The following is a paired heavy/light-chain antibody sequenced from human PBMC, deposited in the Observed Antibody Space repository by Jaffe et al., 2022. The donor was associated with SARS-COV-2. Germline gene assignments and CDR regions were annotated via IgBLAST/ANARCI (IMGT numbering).Heavy chain of an antibody. J-gene: IGHJ1*01. V-gene: IGHV3-15*01. CDR2: IKSNVDGGTI. CDR1: GFTFSNAW. Sequence: EVQLVESGGGLVKPGGSLRLSCAASGFTFSNAWMSWVRQAPGKGLEWIGRIKSNVDGGTIEYAAPVKGSFIISRDDSINTLYLQMNTLKTEDTAVYYCTTFPSRSGSSWSLEYFQHWGQGTLVTVSS. D-gene: IGHD6-19*01. CDR3: TTFPSRSGSSWSLEYFQH.
Light chain of an antibody. V-gene: IGLV7-46*01. Sequence: QAVVTQEPSLTVSPGGTVTLTCGSSTGAVTSGHSPYWFQQKPGQAPRTLIYDTNNKHSWTPARFSGSLLGGKAALTLSGAQPDDEAEYYCLLSYSGARSVVFGGGTKLTVL. CDR1: TGAVTSGHS. J-gene: IGLJ2*01. CDR2: DTN. CDR3: LLSYSGARSVV.